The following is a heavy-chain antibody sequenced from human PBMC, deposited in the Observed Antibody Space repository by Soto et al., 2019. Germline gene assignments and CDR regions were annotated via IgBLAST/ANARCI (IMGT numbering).Heavy chain of an antibody. J-gene: IGHJ1*01. D-gene: IGHD3-16*01. CDR1: GDSVSSGDYY. V-gene: IGHV4-61*08. CDR3: ARIPVDTYMIYWSAH. Sequence: PSETLSLTCSVSGDSVSSGDYYWSWIRQPPGKGLEWIGHVYFSGSTNYIPSLKSRLTMSVDTAKNQFSLKLNSVTAADTAVYYCARIPVDTYMIYWSAHWGQGTQVTVSS. CDR2: VYFSGST.